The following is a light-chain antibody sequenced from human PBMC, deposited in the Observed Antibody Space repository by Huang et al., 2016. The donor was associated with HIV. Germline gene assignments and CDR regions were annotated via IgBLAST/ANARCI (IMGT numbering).Light chain of an antibody. CDR1: QSVKKN. CDR3: QQYNNWPPYD. CDR2: GVS. J-gene: IGKJ2*01. V-gene: IGKV3-15*01. Sequence: DMVMTQSPGTLSVSPGERATLSCRASQSVKKNLAWYQQKPGQAPRLLLSGVSTRDTGVPARFSGNGSETEFTLTITSVQSEDSAVYYCQQYNNWPPYDFGQGTKLEIK.